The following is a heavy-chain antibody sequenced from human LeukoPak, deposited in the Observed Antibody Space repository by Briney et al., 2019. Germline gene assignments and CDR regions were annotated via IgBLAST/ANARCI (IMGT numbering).Heavy chain of an antibody. V-gene: IGHV3-30-3*01. CDR3: ATPKQQYDY. CDR2: ISYDGSNK. Sequence: GGSLRLSCAASGFTFSSYAMHWVRQAPGKGLEWVAVISYDGSNKYYADSVKGRFTISRDNSKNTLYLQMNSLRAEDTAVYYCATPKQQYDYWGQGTLVTVSS. CDR1: GFTFSSYA. J-gene: IGHJ4*02. D-gene: IGHD6-13*01.